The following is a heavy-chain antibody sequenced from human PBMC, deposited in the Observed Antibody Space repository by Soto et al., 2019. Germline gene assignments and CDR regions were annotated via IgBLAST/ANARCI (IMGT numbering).Heavy chain of an antibody. V-gene: IGHV4-4*02. Sequence: QVLLQESGPGLVQPSGTLSLSCAVSGDSISTNYFWGWVRQPPGKGLEWVGDISHSGSVNYNPSLKCRVTISIDKSKNQFSLKLNSVTDVDTAVYYCARSVGWYAIVYWGQGTLVIVSS. D-gene: IGHD6-19*01. CDR1: GDSISTNYF. CDR2: ISHSGSV. J-gene: IGHJ4*02. CDR3: ARSVGWYAIVY.